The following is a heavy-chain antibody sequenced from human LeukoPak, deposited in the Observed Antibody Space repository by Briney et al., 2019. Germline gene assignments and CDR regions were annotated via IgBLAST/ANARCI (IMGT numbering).Heavy chain of an antibody. CDR3: AKETLPFYDSSGYSDY. J-gene: IGHJ4*02. Sequence: PGGSLRLSCAASGFTFSSYAMSWVRQAPGKGLEWVSAISGSGGSTYYADSVKGWFTISRDNSKNTLYLQMDSLRAEDTAVYYCAKETLPFYDSSGYSDYWGQGTLVTVSS. CDR2: ISGSGGST. V-gene: IGHV3-23*01. CDR1: GFTFSSYA. D-gene: IGHD3-22*01.